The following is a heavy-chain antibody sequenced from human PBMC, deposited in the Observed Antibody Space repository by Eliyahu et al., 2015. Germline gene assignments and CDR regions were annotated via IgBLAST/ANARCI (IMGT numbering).Heavy chain of an antibody. D-gene: IGHD3-22*01. CDR2: IYYSGST. CDR3: ARSYYDSSGRLFPYYFDY. V-gene: IGHV4-59*01. CDR1: GXXISXYY. Sequence: QVQLQESGPGLVKPSETLSLTCTVXGXXISXYYWXWIRXPPGKGLEWIGYIYYSGSTNYNPSLKSRVTISVDTSKNQFSLKLSSVTAADTAVYYCARSYYDSSGRLFPYYFDYWGQGTLVTVSS. J-gene: IGHJ4*02.